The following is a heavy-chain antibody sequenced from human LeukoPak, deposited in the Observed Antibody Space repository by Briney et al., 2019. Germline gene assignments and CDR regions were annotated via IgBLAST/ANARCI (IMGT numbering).Heavy chain of an antibody. Sequence: PGGSLRLSCAASGFTFSSYSMNWVRQAPGKGLEWVSSISSSSSYIYYADSVKGRFTISRDNAKNSLYLQMNSLRAEDTAVYYCARFTVTRLYFDYWGQGTLVTVSS. J-gene: IGHJ4*02. D-gene: IGHD4-17*01. CDR3: ARFTVTRLYFDY. CDR1: GFTFSSYS. V-gene: IGHV3-21*01. CDR2: ISSSSSYI.